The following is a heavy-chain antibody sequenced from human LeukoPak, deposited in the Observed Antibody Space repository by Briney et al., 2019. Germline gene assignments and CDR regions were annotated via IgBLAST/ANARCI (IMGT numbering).Heavy chain of an antibody. D-gene: IGHD3-22*01. J-gene: IGHJ4*02. CDR3: ARDPWGVDSSGYYFDY. Sequence: GGSLRLSCAASGFTFSDYYMSWIRQAPGKGLEWVSYISSSGSTIYYADSVKGRFTISRDNAKNSLYLQMNSLRAEDTAVYYCARDPWGVDSSGYYFDYWGQGTLVTVSS. V-gene: IGHV3-11*04. CDR2: ISSSGSTI. CDR1: GFTFSDYY.